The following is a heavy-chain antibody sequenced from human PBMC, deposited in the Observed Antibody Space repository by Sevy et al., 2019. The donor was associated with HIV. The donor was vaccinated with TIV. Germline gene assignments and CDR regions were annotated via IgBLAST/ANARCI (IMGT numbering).Heavy chain of an antibody. Sequence: GGSLRLSCAASGFAFSDHYVYWVRQAPGKGLEWVGRIRNRPNRYTTEYAASVEGRFTISRDDSRHSLYLQMNSLKTEDSAVYYCVRGPNCGVGGCQQISPYCLDVWGIGATVTVSS. CDR1: GFAFSDHY. D-gene: IGHD2-21*01. CDR3: VRGPNCGVGGCQQISPYCLDV. V-gene: IGHV3-72*01. J-gene: IGHJ6*03. CDR2: IRNRPNRYTT.